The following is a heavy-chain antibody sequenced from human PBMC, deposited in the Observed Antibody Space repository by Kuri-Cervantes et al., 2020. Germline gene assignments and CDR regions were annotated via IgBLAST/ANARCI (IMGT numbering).Heavy chain of an antibody. CDR2: ISYDGSNK. Sequence: GESLKISCAASGFTLSNYWMHWVRQAPGKGLEWVAVISYDGSNKYYADSVKGRFTISRDNSKNTLYLQMNSLRAEDTAVYYCARHHWYSSGWYPNWFDPWGQGTLVTVSS. D-gene: IGHD6-19*01. CDR1: GFTLSNYW. V-gene: IGHV3-30*03. CDR3: ARHHWYSSGWYPNWFDP. J-gene: IGHJ5*02.